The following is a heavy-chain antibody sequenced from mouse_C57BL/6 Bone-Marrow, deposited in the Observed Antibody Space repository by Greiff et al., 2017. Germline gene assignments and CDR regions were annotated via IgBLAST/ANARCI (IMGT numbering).Heavy chain of an antibody. CDR1: GYTFTSYW. CDR2: IDPNSGGT. D-gene: IGHD1-1*02. J-gene: IGHJ4*01. V-gene: IGHV1-72*01. Sequence: QVHVKQPGAELVKPGASVKLSCKASGYTFTSYWMHWVKQRPGRGLEWIGRIDPNSGGTKYNEKFKSKATLTVDKSSSTAYMQLSSLTSEDSAVYECARSRVYGPFYAMDYWGQGTSVTVSS. CDR3: ARSRVYGPFYAMDY.